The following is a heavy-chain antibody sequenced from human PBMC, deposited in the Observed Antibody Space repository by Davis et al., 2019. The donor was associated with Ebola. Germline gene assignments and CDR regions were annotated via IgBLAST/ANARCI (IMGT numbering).Heavy chain of an antibody. CDR2: INIDGSTT. CDR1: GFIFGSYE. J-gene: IGHJ6*03. CDR3: ARRVYDSSGYYYMDV. D-gene: IGHD3-22*01. V-gene: IGHV3-74*01. Sequence: GESLKISCAASGFIFGSYEMIWVRQAPGKGLVWVSRINIDGSTTIYADSVEGRFTISRDNAKNTLYLEMNSLRAEDTALYYCARRVYDSSGYYYMDVWGKGTTVTVSS.